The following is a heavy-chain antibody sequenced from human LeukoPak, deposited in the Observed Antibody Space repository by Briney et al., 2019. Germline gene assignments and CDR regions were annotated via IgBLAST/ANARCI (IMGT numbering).Heavy chain of an antibody. CDR3: ARLPRTNWGCFDY. CDR1: GYTFISYG. Sequence: GASVKVSCKASGYTFISYGINWVRQAPGQGLEWMGWISAYSGKTNSARKFQGRVTMTTDTSTSTAYMELRSLKSDDTAVYYCARLPRTNWGCFDYWGQGTLVTVSS. V-gene: IGHV1-18*01. J-gene: IGHJ4*02. CDR2: ISAYSGKT. D-gene: IGHD7-27*01.